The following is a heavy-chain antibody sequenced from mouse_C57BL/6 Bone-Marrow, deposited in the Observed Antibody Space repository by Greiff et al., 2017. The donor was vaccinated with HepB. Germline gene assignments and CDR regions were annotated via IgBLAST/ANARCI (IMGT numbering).Heavy chain of an antibody. D-gene: IGHD1-1*01. CDR3: ARRYGSSYWYFDV. CDR2: IDPGDGDT. V-gene: IGHV1-82*01. CDR1: GYAFSSSW. J-gene: IGHJ1*03. Sequence: QVQLQQSGPELVKPGASVKISCKASGYAFSSSWMNWVKQRPGKGLEWIGRIDPGDGDTNYNGKFKGKATLTADKSSSTAYMQLSSLTSEDSAVYFCARRYGSSYWYFDVWGTGTTVTVSS.